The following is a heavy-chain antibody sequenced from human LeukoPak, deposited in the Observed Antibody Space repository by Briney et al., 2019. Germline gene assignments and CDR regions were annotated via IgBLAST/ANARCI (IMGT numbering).Heavy chain of an antibody. CDR3: ARVPPAPYCGGDCYQGAFDY. CDR1: GGSISSGSYY. J-gene: IGHJ4*02. CDR2: IYYSGST. V-gene: IGHV4-61*01. Sequence: SETLSLTCTVSGGSISSGSYYWSWIRQPPGKGLEWIGYIYYSGSTNYNPSLKSRVTISVDTSKNQFSLKLSSVTAADTAVYYCARVPPAPYCGGDCYQGAFDYWGQGTLVTVSS. D-gene: IGHD2-21*02.